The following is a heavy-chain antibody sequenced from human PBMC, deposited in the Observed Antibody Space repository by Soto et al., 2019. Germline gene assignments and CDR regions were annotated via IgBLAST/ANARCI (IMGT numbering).Heavy chain of an antibody. J-gene: IGHJ6*02. D-gene: IGHD6-6*01. Sequence: QVQLVQSGAEVKKPGSSVKVSCKASGGTFSSYAISWVRQAPGQGLEWMGGIIPIFGTANYAQKFQGRVTITADESTSTAYRELSSLRSEAPAVYYCARSYSSSHLESFRAGMDVWGQGTTVTVSS. CDR3: ARSYSSSHLESFRAGMDV. CDR1: GGTFSSYA. CDR2: IIPIFGTA. V-gene: IGHV1-69*01.